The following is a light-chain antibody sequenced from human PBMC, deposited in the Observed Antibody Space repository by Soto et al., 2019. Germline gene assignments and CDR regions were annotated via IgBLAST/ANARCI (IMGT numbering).Light chain of an antibody. CDR1: QSVSTN. V-gene: IGKV3-15*01. CDR3: QHYNSYPWT. CDR2: GAS. Sequence: EIVMTQAPVTLSLSPVERATLSCRPSQSVSTNLAWYQQKPGQAPRVLIYGASTRATNIPARFSGSGSGTEFTLTISSLQPDDFATYYCQHYNSYPWTFGQGTKVDIK. J-gene: IGKJ1*01.